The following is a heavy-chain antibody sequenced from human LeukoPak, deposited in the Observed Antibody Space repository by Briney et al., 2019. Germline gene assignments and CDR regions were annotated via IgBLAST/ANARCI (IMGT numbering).Heavy chain of an antibody. CDR3: TTELH. CDR1: GFTFSDAW. CDR2: IKNKADGGTT. J-gene: IGHJ4*02. V-gene: IGHV3-15*01. Sequence: GGSLRLPCAASGFTFSDAWMTWVRQAPGKGLEWVGRIKNKADGGTTDYAAPVKGRFTISRDDSKNTLYLQMNSLKTEDTAVYYCTTELHWGQGTLVTVSS.